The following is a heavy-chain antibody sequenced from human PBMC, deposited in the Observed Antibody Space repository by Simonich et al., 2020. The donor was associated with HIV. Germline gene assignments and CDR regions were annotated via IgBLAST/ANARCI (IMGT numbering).Heavy chain of an antibody. V-gene: IGHV4-34*01. D-gene: IGHD5-12*01. J-gene: IGHJ4*02. CDR2: INHRGST. CDR1: GGSFSGYY. CDR3: ARRTGYDLDY. Sequence: QVQLQQWGAGLLKPSETLSLTCAVYGGSFSGYYWTWIRQPPGKGLEWIGEINHRGSTDYNPSLKSRVTISVDTSKNQFSLKLSSVTAADTAVYYCARRTGYDLDYWGQGTLVTVSS.